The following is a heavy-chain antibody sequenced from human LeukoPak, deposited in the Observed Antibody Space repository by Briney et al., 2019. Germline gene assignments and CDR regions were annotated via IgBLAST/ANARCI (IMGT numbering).Heavy chain of an antibody. V-gene: IGHV3-7*01. CDR1: GFTFSSYW. Sequence: GGSLRLSCAASGFTFSSYWMSWVRQAPGKGLEWVANIKQDGSEKYYVDSVKGRFTISRDNAKNSLYLQMNSLRAEDTAVYYCARTPTTLWFGTYYYYGMDVWGQGTTVTVSS. CDR3: ARTPTTLWFGTYYYYGMDV. D-gene: IGHD3-10*01. CDR2: IKQDGSEK. J-gene: IGHJ6*02.